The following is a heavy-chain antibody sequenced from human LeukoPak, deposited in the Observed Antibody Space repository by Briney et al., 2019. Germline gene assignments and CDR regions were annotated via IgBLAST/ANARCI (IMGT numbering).Heavy chain of an antibody. D-gene: IGHD3-3*01. Sequence: ASVKVSCKASGYTFTSYDINWVRQATGQGLEWMGWMNPNSGNTGHAQKFQGRSTMSRNPSISTAYMELSSLRSEDTAVYYCAIASRYYDFWSGYYYYYYGMDVWGQGTTVTVSS. CDR1: GYTFTSYD. J-gene: IGHJ6*02. CDR2: MNPNSGNT. CDR3: AIASRYYDFWSGYYYYYYGMDV. V-gene: IGHV1-8*01.